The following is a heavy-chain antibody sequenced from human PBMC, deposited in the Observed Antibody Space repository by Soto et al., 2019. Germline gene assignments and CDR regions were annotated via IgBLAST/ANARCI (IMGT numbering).Heavy chain of an antibody. D-gene: IGHD6-19*01. V-gene: IGHV3-30-3*01. CDR1: GFTFSSYA. J-gene: IGHJ6*02. CDR3: ARAEQWLVMTYYYGMDV. CDR2: ISYDGSNK. Sequence: GGSLRLSCAASGFTFSSYAMHWVRQAPGKGLEWVAVISYDGSNKYYADSVKGRFTISRDNSKNTLYLQMNSLRAEDTAVYYCARAEQWLVMTYYYGMDVWGQGTTVTV.